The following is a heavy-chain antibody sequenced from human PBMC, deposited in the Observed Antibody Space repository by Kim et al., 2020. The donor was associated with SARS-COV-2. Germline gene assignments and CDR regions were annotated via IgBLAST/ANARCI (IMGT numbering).Heavy chain of an antibody. CDR1: GFTFSSYS. CDR3: AREGAGYSYGSAFDI. Sequence: GGSLRLSCAASGFTFSSYSMNWVRQAPGKGLEWVSSISSSSSYIYYADSVKGRFTISRDNAKNSPYLQMNSLRAEDTAVYYCAREGAGYSYGSAFDIWGQGTMVTVSS. V-gene: IGHV3-21*01. J-gene: IGHJ3*02. D-gene: IGHD5-18*01. CDR2: ISSSSSYI.